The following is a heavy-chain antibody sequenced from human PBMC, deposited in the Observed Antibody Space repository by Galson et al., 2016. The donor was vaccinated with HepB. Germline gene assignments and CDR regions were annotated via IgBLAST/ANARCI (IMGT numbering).Heavy chain of an antibody. CDR1: GFTVRSNY. V-gene: IGHV3-53*01. D-gene: IGHD3-3*01. CDR3: ARSYYDFWSGLGY. J-gene: IGHJ4*02. Sequence: SLRLSCAASGFTVRSNYMTWVRQAPGQGLEWVSVIYSGGYTYYADSVTGRFTISRDDSKNTVYLQMNSLRAEDTAVYYCARSYYDFWSGLGYWGQGTLVTVSS. CDR2: IYSGGYT.